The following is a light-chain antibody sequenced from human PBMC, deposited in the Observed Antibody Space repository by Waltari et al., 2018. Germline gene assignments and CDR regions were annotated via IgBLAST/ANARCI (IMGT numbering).Light chain of an antibody. V-gene: IGKV3-15*01. J-gene: IGKJ4*01. CDR3: QQYNSWPLT. CDR1: QSINNN. CDR2: GAS. Sequence: EIMMTQSPVTLSVSPGERATPSCRASQSINNNLAWYQQNPGQAPRLLIYGASTRATGIPARFSGIGSGTEFTLTISSLQSEDFAVYYCQQYNSWPLTFGGGTKVEIK.